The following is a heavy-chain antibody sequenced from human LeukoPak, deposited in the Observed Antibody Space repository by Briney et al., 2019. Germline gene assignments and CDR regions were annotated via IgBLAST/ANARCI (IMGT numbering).Heavy chain of an antibody. CDR3: AKGGINCFDP. CDR2: ISGSGGST. D-gene: IGHD6-13*01. V-gene: IGHV3-23*01. J-gene: IGHJ5*02. CDR1: GFTFSNYN. Sequence: PGGSLRLSCAASGFTFSNYNMNWVRQAPGKGLEWVSAISGSGGSTYYADSVKGRFTISRDNSKNTLYLQMNSLRAEDTAVYYCAKGGINCFDPWGQGTLVTVSS.